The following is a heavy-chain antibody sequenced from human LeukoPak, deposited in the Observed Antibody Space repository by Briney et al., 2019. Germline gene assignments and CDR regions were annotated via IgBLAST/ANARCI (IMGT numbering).Heavy chain of an antibody. Sequence: PTGGSLRLSCAASGFTFSSYAMSWVRQAPGKGLEWVSAISGSGGSTYYADSVKGRFTISRDNSKNTLYLQMNSLRAEDTAVYYCAKGRGLFTMIVVVQYWGQGTLVTVSS. CDR3: AKGRGLFTMIVVVQY. CDR2: ISGSGGST. V-gene: IGHV3-23*01. CDR1: GFTFSSYA. D-gene: IGHD3-22*01. J-gene: IGHJ4*02.